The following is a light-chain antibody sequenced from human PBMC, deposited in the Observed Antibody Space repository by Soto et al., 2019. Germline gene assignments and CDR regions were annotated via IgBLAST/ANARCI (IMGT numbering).Light chain of an antibody. CDR2: LNSDGSH. CDR3: QTWGTGTGV. J-gene: IGLJ3*02. CDR1: SGHSSYA. V-gene: IGLV4-69*01. Sequence: QPVLTQSPSASAPLGASVKLTCTLSSGHSSYAIAWHQQQPEKGPRYLMKLNSDGSHSKGDGIPDRFSGSSSGAERYLTISSLQSEDEADYYCQTWGTGTGVFGGGTQLTVL.